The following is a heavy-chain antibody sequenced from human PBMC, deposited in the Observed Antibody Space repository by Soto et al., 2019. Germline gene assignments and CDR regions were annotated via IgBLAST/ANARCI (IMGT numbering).Heavy chain of an antibody. CDR2: IIPIFDTL. J-gene: IGHJ6*02. V-gene: IGHV1-69*06. CDR3: ARDRSSTWRSAMDV. D-gene: IGHD6-13*01. CDR1: GGTFNSHA. Sequence: QLQLVQSGAEVKKPGSSVKVSCKASGGTFNSHAISWVRQAPGQGVEWMGGIIPIFDTLNYAQKFQGRVTITADKSTSTAYMELTSLRHEDTAVYYCARDRSSTWRSAMDVWGQGTTLTVSS.